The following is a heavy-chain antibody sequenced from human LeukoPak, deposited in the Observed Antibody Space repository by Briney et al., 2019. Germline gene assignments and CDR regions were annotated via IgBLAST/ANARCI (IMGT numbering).Heavy chain of an antibody. Sequence: GGSLRLSCAASGFTFSSYAMHWARQAPGKGLEWVAVISYDGSNKYYADSVKGRFTISRDNSKNTLYLQMNSLRAEDTAVYYCARQDDYGDYVDPPGDYWGQGTLVTVSS. CDR3: ARQDDYGDYVDPPGDY. D-gene: IGHD4-17*01. V-gene: IGHV3-30-3*01. CDR2: ISYDGSNK. J-gene: IGHJ4*02. CDR1: GFTFSSYA.